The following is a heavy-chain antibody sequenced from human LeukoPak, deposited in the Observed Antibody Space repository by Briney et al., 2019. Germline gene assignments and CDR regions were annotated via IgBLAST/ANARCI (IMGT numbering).Heavy chain of an antibody. D-gene: IGHD3-10*01. CDR2: IYYSGST. CDR3: ARVVYSGSWGYFDY. J-gene: IGHJ4*02. Sequence: SETLCVTCPVTGGSMSTYYWSWIRQSPGRGLEWIGYIYYSGSTSYNPSLKSRLTVSRDSSKTQFYLKLSSVTAADTAVYYCARVVYSGSWGYFDYWGEGILVSVSS. CDR1: GGSMSTYY. V-gene: IGHV4-59*01.